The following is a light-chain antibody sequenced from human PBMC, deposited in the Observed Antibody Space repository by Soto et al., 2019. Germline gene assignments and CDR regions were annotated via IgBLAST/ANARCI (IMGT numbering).Light chain of an antibody. Sequence: QSVLTQPRSVSGSPGQSVTIPCTGTSSDVGGYNYVPWYQQHPGKAPKLMIYDVSKRPSGVPDRFSGSKSGNTASLTISGLQAEDEADYYCCSYAGSYVFGNGTKVTVL. CDR2: DVS. J-gene: IGLJ1*01. V-gene: IGLV2-11*01. CDR1: SSDVGGYNY. CDR3: CSYAGSYV.